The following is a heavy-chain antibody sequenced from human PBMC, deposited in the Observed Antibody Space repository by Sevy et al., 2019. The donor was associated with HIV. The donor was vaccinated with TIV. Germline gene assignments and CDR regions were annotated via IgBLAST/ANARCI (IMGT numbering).Heavy chain of an antibody. CDR1: GASVSSGSFF. CDR3: ARDQAESSSTGGLDS. J-gene: IGHJ4*02. Sequence: SETLSLTCSVSGASVSSGSFFWTWIRQAPGKGLEWIGYIYYSGSTNYNPSLKSRVTFSVDTSKNQFSLKLRSVTAADTAVYYCARDQAESSSTGGLDSWGSGALVTVSS. CDR2: IYYSGST. V-gene: IGHV4-61*01. D-gene: IGHD6-6*01.